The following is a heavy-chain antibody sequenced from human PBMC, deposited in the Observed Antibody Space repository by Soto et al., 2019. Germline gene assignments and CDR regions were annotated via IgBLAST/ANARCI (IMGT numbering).Heavy chain of an antibody. J-gene: IGHJ3*02. CDR1: GFTFSSYA. Sequence: EVQLLESGGRLVQPGGSLRLSCAASGFTFSSYAMNWVRQAPGKGLEWVAGISGGGGSTYYADSVKGRFTISRDTSKNTVYLQLNSLRAEDTAVYYWAKGFIVVVTVLRPDDAFDIWGQGTMVTVSS. CDR3: AKGFIVVVTVLRPDDAFDI. V-gene: IGHV3-23*01. CDR2: ISGGGGST. D-gene: IGHD2-21*02.